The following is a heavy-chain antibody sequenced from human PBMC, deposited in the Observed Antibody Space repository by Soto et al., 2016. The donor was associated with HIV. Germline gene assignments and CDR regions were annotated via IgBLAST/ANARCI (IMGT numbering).Heavy chain of an antibody. J-gene: IGHJ6*01. D-gene: IGHD3-16*01. Sequence: EVQLVESGGGLVQPGGSLRLSCAASGFTFSSYWMHWVRQAPGKGLVWVSRIRSDGSSTTYADSVKGRFTISRDNAKNTLYLQMNSLRAEDTAVYYCARGPDGGGRYYYYYGSDVWAERTTV. V-gene: IGHV3-74*03. CDR1: GFTFSSYW. CDR3: ARGPDGGGRYYYYYGSDV. CDR2: IRSDGSST.